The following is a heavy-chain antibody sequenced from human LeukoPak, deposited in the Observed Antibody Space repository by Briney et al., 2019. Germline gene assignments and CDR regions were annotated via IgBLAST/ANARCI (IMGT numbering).Heavy chain of an antibody. J-gene: IGHJ3*02. CDR1: GGSISSYY. V-gene: IGHV4-59*01. Sequence: PSETLSLTCTVSGGSISSYYWSWIRQPPGKGLEWIGYIYYSGSTNYNPSLKSRVTISVDTSKNQFSLKLSSVTAADTAVYYCARASTYYYDSSGYLKPDAFDIWGQGTMVTVSS. CDR3: ARASTYYYDSSGYLKPDAFDI. CDR2: IYYSGST. D-gene: IGHD3-22*01.